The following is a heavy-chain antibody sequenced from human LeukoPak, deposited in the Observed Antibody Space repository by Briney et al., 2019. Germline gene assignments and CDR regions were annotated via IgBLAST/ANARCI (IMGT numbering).Heavy chain of an antibody. D-gene: IGHD5-24*01. CDR2: INSDGSST. Sequence: GGSLRLSCAASVFTFSSYWMHWVRQVPGKELVWVSRINSDGSSTSYADSVKGRFTISRDNAENTLYLQMNSLRGEDTAVYYCATVDGYAQRDWGQGTLVTVSS. CDR1: VFTFSSYW. V-gene: IGHV3-74*01. CDR3: ATVDGYAQRD. J-gene: IGHJ4*02.